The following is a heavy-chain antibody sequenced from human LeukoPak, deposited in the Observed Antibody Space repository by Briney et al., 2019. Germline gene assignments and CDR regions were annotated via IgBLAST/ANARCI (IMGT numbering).Heavy chain of an antibody. J-gene: IGHJ4*02. D-gene: IGHD3-3*01. CDR1: GFTFSSYW. V-gene: IGHV3-7*01. CDR2: IKQDGSEK. Sequence: GGSLRLSCAASGFTFSSYWMGWVRQAPGKGLEWVANIKQDGSEKYYVDSVKGRFTISRDNAKNSLYLQMNSLRAEDTAVYYCARVGYDFWSGLTSFDYWGQGTLVTVSS. CDR3: ARVGYDFWSGLTSFDY.